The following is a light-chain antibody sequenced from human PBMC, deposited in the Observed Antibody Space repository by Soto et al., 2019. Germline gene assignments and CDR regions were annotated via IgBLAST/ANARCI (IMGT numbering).Light chain of an antibody. CDR1: SSDVGGYNY. CDR3: CSYAGEYTFV. V-gene: IGLV2-11*01. J-gene: IGLJ1*01. Sequence: QSALTQPRSVSGSPGQSVTLSFTGTSSDVGGYNYVTWYQQYPGKAPKVMIYDVKTRPSGVPDRFSGSKSRNTASLTISGIQAEDQGDYYCCSYAGEYTFVFWTGTTLTVL. CDR2: DVK.